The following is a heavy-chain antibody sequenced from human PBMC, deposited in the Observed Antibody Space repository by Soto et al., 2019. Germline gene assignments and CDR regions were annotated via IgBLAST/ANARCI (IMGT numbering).Heavy chain of an antibody. CDR3: ARVYRSGFWSGYYTPGWFDP. CDR1: GGSISSGDYY. Sequence: PSETLSLTCTVSGGSISSGDYYWSWIRQPPGKGLEWIGYIYYSGSTYYNPSLKSRVTISVDTSKNQFSLKLSSVTAADTAVYYCARVYRSGFWSGYYTPGWFDPWGQGTLVTVSS. V-gene: IGHV4-30-4*01. CDR2: IYYSGST. J-gene: IGHJ5*02. D-gene: IGHD3-3*01.